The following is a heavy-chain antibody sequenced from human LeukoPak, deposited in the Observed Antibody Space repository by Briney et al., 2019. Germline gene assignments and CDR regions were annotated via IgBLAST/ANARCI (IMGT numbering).Heavy chain of an antibody. CDR3: AKGNWGSAFDI. CDR1: GFTFDDYT. Sequence: GGSLRLSCAASGFTFDDYTMHWVRQAPGKGLEWVSGITWNSDATDYVDSVKGRFTISRDNAKNSLYLEMNSLRAEDMALYYCAKGNWGSAFDIWGQGTMVTVSS. J-gene: IGHJ3*02. V-gene: IGHV3-9*03. CDR2: ITWNSDAT. D-gene: IGHD7-27*01.